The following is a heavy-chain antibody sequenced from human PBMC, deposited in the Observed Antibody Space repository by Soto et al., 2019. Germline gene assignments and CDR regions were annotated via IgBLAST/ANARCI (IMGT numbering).Heavy chain of an antibody. Sequence: GGSLRLSCAASGFTFSSYSMNWVRQAPGKGLEWVSSISSSSSYIYYADSVKGRFTISRDNAKNSLYLQMNSLRAEDTAVYYCARDLSDTVTILWPNDYWGQGTLVTVSS. V-gene: IGHV3-21*01. CDR3: ARDLSDTVTILWPNDY. D-gene: IGHD4-17*01. J-gene: IGHJ4*02. CDR2: ISSSSSYI. CDR1: GFTFSSYS.